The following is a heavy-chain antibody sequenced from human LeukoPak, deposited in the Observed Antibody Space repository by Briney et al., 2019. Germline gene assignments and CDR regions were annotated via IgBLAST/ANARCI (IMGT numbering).Heavy chain of an antibody. V-gene: IGHV1-46*01. Sequence: ASVKVSCKASGYTFTSYYMHWVRQAPGQGLEWMGIINPSGGSTSYAQKFQGRVTMTRDMSTSTAYMELRSLRSDDTAVYYCARDRALSNGGQDYDYVWGSYRYSPHDAFDIWGQGTMVTVSS. CDR2: INPSGGST. CDR3: ARDRALSNGGQDYDYVWGSYRYSPHDAFDI. J-gene: IGHJ3*02. CDR1: GYTFTSYY. D-gene: IGHD3-16*02.